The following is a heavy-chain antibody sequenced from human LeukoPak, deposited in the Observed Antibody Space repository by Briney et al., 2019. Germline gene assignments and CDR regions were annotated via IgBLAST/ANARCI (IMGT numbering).Heavy chain of an antibody. D-gene: IGHD6-13*01. J-gene: IGHJ3*02. V-gene: IGHV5-51*01. CDR2: IYPGDSDT. CDR1: GYSFTSYW. CDR3: ASSSWYWGRLKRHDAFDI. Sequence: GESLKISCKGSGYSFTSYWIGWVRQMPGKGLEWMGIIYPGDSDTRYSPSFQGQVTISADKSISTAYLQWSSLKASDTAMYYCASSSWYWGRLKRHDAFDIWGQGTIVTVSS.